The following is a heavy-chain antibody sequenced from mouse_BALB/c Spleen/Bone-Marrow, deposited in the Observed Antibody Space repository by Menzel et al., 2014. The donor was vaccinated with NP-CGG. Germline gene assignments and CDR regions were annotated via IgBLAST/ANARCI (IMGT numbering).Heavy chain of an antibody. Sequence: SGSVLVRPGASVKLSCKASGYTFTSSWMHWAEQRPGQGLEWIGEIHPNSGNTNYNEKFKGKATLTVDTSSSTAYVDLSSLTSEDSAVYYCARIYYGNFYAMDYWGQGTSVTVSS. CDR2: IHPNSGNT. J-gene: IGHJ4*01. D-gene: IGHD2-1*01. CDR1: GYTFTSSW. V-gene: IGHV1S130*01. CDR3: ARIYYGNFYAMDY.